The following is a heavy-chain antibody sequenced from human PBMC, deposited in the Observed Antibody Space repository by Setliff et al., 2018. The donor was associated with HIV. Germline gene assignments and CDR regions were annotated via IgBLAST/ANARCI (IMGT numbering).Heavy chain of an antibody. CDR3: ARLRLYNSALDY. CDR1: GFTVSTYY. V-gene: IGHV3-66*02. CDR2: IYSDGST. J-gene: IGHJ4*02. Sequence: SLRLSCAASGFTVSTYYMSWVRQAPGKGLEWVSTIYSDGSTYHADSVNGRFTLSRDISESALYLQIDSLRPEDTAVYYCARLRLYNSALDYWGQGTLVTVSS. D-gene: IGHD3-10*01.